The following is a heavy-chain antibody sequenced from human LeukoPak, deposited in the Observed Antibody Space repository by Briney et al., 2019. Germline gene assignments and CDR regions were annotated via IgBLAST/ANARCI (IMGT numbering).Heavy chain of an antibody. D-gene: IGHD4-17*01. CDR3: ASSDYGFVRTVRY. J-gene: IGHJ4*02. V-gene: IGHV3-21*01. Sequence: GGSLRLSCAASGFTFSSYSMSWVRQAPGKGLECVSSISSSSSYIYYADSVKGRFTISRDNAKNSLYLQMNSLRAEDTAVYYCASSDYGFVRTVRYWGQGTLVTVSS. CDR2: ISSSSSYI. CDR1: GFTFSSYS.